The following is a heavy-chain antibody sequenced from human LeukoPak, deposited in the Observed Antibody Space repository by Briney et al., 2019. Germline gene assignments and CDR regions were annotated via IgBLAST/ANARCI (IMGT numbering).Heavy chain of an antibody. V-gene: IGHV3-48*01. CDR2: ISSSSSTI. CDR1: GFTFSSYS. D-gene: IGHD1-26*01. Sequence: GRSLRLSCAAAGFTFSSYSMNWVRQAPGKGLEWDSYISSSSSTIYYADSVKGRFTISRDNAKNSPYLQMNSLRAEDTAVYYCARVSGSYSVWFDPWGQGTLVTVSS. J-gene: IGHJ5*02. CDR3: ARVSGSYSVWFDP.